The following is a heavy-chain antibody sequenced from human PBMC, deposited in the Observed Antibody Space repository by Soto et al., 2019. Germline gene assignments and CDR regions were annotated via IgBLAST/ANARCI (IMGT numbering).Heavy chain of an antibody. J-gene: IGHJ3*02. Sequence: QLQLQESGSGLVKPSQTLSLTCAVSGGSISSGGYSWSWIRQPLGKGLEWIGYIYHSGSTYYNPSLKSRVTISVDRSKNQFSLKLSSVTAADTAVYYCASTQYGGKSSGAFDIWGQGTMVTVSS. CDR3: ASTQYGGKSSGAFDI. CDR2: IYHSGST. D-gene: IGHD2-15*01. CDR1: GGSISSGGYS. V-gene: IGHV4-30-2*01.